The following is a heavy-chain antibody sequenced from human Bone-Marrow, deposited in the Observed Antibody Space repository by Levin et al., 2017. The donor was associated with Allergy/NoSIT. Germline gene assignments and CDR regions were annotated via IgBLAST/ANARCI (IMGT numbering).Heavy chain of an antibody. CDR2: ISSSGGNV. J-gene: IGHJ6*02. CDR3: ARVGRGGDLWSGHPLGYFGLDV. CDR1: GFTFSSYS. Sequence: GESLKISCATSGFTFSSYSFGWVRQAPGEGLEWLAYISSSGGNVNYVDSVKGRFTVSRDNAKNSLYVEMQSLRAEDTAVYYCARVGRGGDLWSGHPLGYFGLDVWGQGTTVIVSS. V-gene: IGHV3-48*04. D-gene: IGHD3-3*01.